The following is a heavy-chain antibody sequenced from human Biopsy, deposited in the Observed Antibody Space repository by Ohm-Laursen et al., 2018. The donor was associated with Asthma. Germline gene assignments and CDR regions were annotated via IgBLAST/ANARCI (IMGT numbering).Heavy chain of an antibody. CDR3: ARRGGVRRYFDY. V-gene: IGHV4-30-4*01. CDR1: GGSISSGAYY. Sequence: TLSLTCTVSGGSISSGAYYWSWVRQPPGKGLEWIGYIYYIGSTYYNPSLKSRVAISLDTSKNQLSLKLGSVTAADTAVYFCARRGGVRRYFDYWGQGTLVTVSS. CDR2: IYYIGST. J-gene: IGHJ4*02. D-gene: IGHD3-16*01.